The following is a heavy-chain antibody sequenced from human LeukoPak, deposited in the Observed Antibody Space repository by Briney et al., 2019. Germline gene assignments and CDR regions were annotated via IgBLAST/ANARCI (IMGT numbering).Heavy chain of an antibody. D-gene: IGHD3-3*01. Sequence: ASVKVSCKASGYTFTGYYMHWVRRAPGQGLEWMGWINPNSGGTNYAQKFQGRVTMTRDTSISTAYMELSRLRSDDAAVYYCARGTAGPYYDFWSGYYDYWGQGTLVTVSS. CDR3: ARGTAGPYYDFWSGYYDY. CDR2: INPNSGGT. V-gene: IGHV1-2*02. CDR1: GYTFTGYY. J-gene: IGHJ4*02.